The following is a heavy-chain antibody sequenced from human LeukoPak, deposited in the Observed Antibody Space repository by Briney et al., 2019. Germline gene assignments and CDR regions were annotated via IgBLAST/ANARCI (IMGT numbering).Heavy chain of an antibody. D-gene: IGHD6-13*01. CDR3: TTEQQLVVRANDY. J-gene: IGHJ4*02. V-gene: IGHV3-15*01. Sequence: GGSLRLSCTASGVTLSSYAMSWARQAPGKGLEWVGRIKSKTDGGTTDYAAPVKGRFTISRDDSKNTLYLQMNSLKTEDTAVYYCTTEQQLVVRANDYWGQGTLVTVSS. CDR2: IKSKTDGGTT. CDR1: GVTLSSYA.